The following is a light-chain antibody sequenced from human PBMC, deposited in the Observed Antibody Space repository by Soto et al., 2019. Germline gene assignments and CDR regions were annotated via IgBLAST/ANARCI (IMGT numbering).Light chain of an antibody. V-gene: IGLV1-44*01. CDR2: DTN. J-gene: IGLJ2*01. Sequence: QSFLTQPPSASGTPGQTVTISCSGSSSNIGLNDVHWYRQLSGTAPQILIYDTNQQATGVPDRFSGSRSGTSASLAIHGLQSEDEADYHCAAWDDSLNGPVFGGGTKVTVL. CDR3: AAWDDSLNGPV. CDR1: SSNIGLND.